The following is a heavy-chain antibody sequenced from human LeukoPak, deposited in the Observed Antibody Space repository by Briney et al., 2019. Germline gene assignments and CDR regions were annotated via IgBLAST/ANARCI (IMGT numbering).Heavy chain of an antibody. J-gene: IGHJ4*02. CDR3: ARGGYLNYFDY. CDR2: ISSSSSYI. V-gene: IGHV3-21*01. Sequence: GGSLSSSGPASGFTFSSYTMNWVRQAPGKGLEWVSSISSSSSYIYCADSVKGRFTISRDNAKNSLYLQMNSLRAEDTAVYYCARGGYLNYFDYWGQGTLVTVSS. D-gene: IGHD3-16*02. CDR1: GFTFSSYT.